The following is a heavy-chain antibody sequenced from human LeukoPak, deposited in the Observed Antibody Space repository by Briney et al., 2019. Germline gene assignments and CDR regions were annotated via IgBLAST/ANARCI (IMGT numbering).Heavy chain of an antibody. CDR1: GFTFSDYY. J-gene: IGHJ4*02. D-gene: IGHD3-22*01. CDR3: AKDTPPYYYDSSGYPDY. V-gene: IGHV3-11*01. CDR2: ISSSGSTI. Sequence: PGGSLRLSCAASGFTFSDYYMSWIRQAPGKGLEWVSYISSSGSTIYYADSVKGRFTISRDNAKNSLYLQMNSLRTEDTALYYCAKDTPPYYYDSSGYPDYWGQGTLVTVSS.